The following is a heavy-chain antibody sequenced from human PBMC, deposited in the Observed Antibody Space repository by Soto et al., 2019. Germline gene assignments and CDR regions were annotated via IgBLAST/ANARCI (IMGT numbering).Heavy chain of an antibody. CDR2: ISHTGST. J-gene: IGHJ5*02. CDR1: GGSITSGNSYS. Sequence: SETLSLTCAVSGGSITSGNSYSWSWIRQPPGKGLEWIGSISHTGSTSYNPSLKSRVTMSVDKSKNQFSLKLSSVTAADMGVYYCGRAGSPFFGTWFDPWGQGTLVTVSS. V-gene: IGHV4-30-2*01. D-gene: IGHD3-10*01. CDR3: GRAGSPFFGTWFDP.